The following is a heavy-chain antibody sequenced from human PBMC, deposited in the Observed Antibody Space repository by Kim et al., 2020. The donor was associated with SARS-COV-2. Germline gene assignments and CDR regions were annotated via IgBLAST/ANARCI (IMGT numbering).Heavy chain of an antibody. CDR1: GYTFTDYY. CDR3: ARDAVMMTFVNTIRSWRWFDP. J-gene: IGHJ5*02. V-gene: IGHV1-2*06. Sequence: ASVKVSCKASGYTFTDYYVHWVRQAPGQGLEWMGRINPNTGGTDYPQKFQGRVTMTRDTSISTAYMELSGLKSDDTAVYYCARDAVMMTFVNTIRSWRWFDPLAREPWSPSPQ. CDR2: INPNTGGT. D-gene: IGHD3-16*01.